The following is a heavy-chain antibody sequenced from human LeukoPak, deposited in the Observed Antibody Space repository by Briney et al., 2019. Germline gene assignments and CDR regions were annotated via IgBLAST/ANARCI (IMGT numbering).Heavy chain of an antibody. CDR2: INPNSGGT. V-gene: IGHV1-2*02. CDR1: GYTFTGYY. Sequence: ASVKVSCKASGYTFTGYYMHWVRPAPGQGLEWMGWINPNSGGTNYAQKLQGRVTVTRDTSISTTYMELNRLTYDDTAVYFCSREASCGSTSCHQDLWGQGTLVTVSP. J-gene: IGHJ5*02. D-gene: IGHD2-2*01. CDR3: SREASCGSTSCHQDL.